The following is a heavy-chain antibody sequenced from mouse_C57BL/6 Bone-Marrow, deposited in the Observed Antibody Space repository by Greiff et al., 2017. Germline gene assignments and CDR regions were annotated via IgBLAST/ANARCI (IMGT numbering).Heavy chain of an antibody. CDR3: EGLGYYDYDLFAY. J-gene: IGHJ3*01. CDR1: GYTFTDYY. CDR2: INPNNGGT. Sequence: VQLQQSGPELVKPGASVKISCKASGYTFTDYYMNWVKQSHGKSLEWIGDINPNNGGTSYNQKFKGKATLTVDKSSSTAYMELRSLTSEDSAVYYCEGLGYYDYDLFAYWGQGTLVTVSA. D-gene: IGHD2-4*01. V-gene: IGHV1-26*01.